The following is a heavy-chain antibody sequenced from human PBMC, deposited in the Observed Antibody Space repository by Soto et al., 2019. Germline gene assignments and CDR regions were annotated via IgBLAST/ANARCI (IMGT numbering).Heavy chain of an antibody. V-gene: IGHV2-5*02. Sequence: QITLKESGPTLVKPTQTLTLTCTFSGFSLSTSGVGVGWIRQPPGKALEWLALIYWDDDKRYSPSLKSRLTITKDTSKNQVVLTMTNMDPVDTATYYCAHSTKRGAVAGTMENYFDYWGQGTLVTVSS. J-gene: IGHJ4*02. CDR2: IYWDDDK. D-gene: IGHD6-19*01. CDR3: AHSTKRGAVAGTMENYFDY. CDR1: GFSLSTSGVG.